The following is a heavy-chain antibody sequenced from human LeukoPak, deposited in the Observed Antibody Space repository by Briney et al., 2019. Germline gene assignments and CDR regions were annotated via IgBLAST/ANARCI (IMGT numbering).Heavy chain of an antibody. D-gene: IGHD3-10*01. CDR2: ISGSGGST. J-gene: IGHJ4*02. CDR3: AKVTGYGSGSYYNGYFDY. CDR1: GFTFSSYG. V-gene: IGHV3-23*01. Sequence: GGSLRLSCAASGFTFSSYGMHWVRQAPGKGLEWVSAISGSGGSTYYADSVKGRFTISRDNSKNTLYLQMNSLRAEDTAVYYCAKVTGYGSGSYYNGYFDYWGQGTLVTVSS.